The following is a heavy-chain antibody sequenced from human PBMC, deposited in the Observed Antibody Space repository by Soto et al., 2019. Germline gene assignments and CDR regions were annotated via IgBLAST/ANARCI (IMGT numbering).Heavy chain of an antibody. CDR3: ARWNSGSNDF. CDR2: VYHSGAT. CDR1: GGSISGTDYY. D-gene: IGHD1-26*01. V-gene: IGHV4-39*01. Sequence: SETLSLTCTVSGGSISGTDYYWGWIRQPPGKGLEWLGSVYHSGATYYKPSLKSRVTISVDTSKNQFSLKVSSVTAADTAVYYCARWNSGSNDFWGKGSRVTVSS. J-gene: IGHJ4*02.